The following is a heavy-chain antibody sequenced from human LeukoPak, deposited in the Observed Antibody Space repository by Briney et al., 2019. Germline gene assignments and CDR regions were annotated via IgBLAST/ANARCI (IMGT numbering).Heavy chain of an antibody. V-gene: IGHV3-21*01. CDR1: GFTFSSYG. Sequence: PGGSLRLSCAASGFTFSSYGMSWVRQTPGKGLEWVSSISSSGTYVYYTDSLKGRFTISRDNAKNSLYLQMNNVRADDTAVYYCAGGSGWYFDSWGQGTLVTVSS. CDR3: AGGSGWYFDS. CDR2: ISSSGTYV. J-gene: IGHJ4*02. D-gene: IGHD6-13*01.